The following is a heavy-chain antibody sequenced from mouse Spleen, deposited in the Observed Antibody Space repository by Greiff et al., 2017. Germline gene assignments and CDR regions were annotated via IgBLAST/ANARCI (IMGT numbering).Heavy chain of an antibody. D-gene: IGHD2-14*01. Sequence: EVMLVESGPELVKPGASVKISCKASGYSFTGYYMNWVKQSPEKSLEWIGEINPSTGGTTYNQKFKAKATLTVDKSSSTAYMQLKSLTSEDSAVYYCARNGPYRYDGGYYFDYWGQGTTLTGSS. J-gene: IGHJ2*01. V-gene: IGHV1-42*01. CDR2: INPSTGGT. CDR1: GYSFTGYY. CDR3: ARNGPYRYDGGYYFDY.